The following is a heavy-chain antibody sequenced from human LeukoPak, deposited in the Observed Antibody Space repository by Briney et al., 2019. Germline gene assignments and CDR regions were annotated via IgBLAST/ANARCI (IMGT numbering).Heavy chain of an antibody. Sequence: GGSLRLSCAASGFTFSSYEMNWVRQAPGKGLEWVSYISSSGSTIYYADSVKGRFTISRDNSKNTLYLQMNSLRAEDTAVYYCAKDPTYGYWGQGTLVTVSS. J-gene: IGHJ4*02. CDR1: GFTFSSYE. CDR2: ISSSGSTI. D-gene: IGHD2-8*01. V-gene: IGHV3-48*03. CDR3: AKDPTYGY.